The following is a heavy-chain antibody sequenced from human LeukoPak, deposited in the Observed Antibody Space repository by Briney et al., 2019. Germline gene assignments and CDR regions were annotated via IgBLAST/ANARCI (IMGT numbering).Heavy chain of an antibody. CDR3: ARERRKNSGSGSYYADLYY. J-gene: IGHJ4*02. V-gene: IGHV3-66*01. CDR2: IYSGGST. Sequence: GGSLRLSCAASGFTVSSNYMSWVRQAPGKGLEWASVIYSGGSTYYADSVKGRFTISRDNSKNTLYLQMNSLRAEDTAVYYCARERRKNSGSGSYYADLYYWGQGTLVTVSS. CDR1: GFTVSSNY. D-gene: IGHD3-10*01.